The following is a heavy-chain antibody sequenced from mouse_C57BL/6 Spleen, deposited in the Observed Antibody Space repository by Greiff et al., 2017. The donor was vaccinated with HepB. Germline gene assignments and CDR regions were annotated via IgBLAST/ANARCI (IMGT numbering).Heavy chain of an antibody. V-gene: IGHV1-26*01. Sequence: EVQLQQSGPELVKPGASVKISCKASGYTFTDYYMNWVKQSHGKSLEWIGDLNPNNGGTSYNQKFKGKATLTVDKSSSTAYMELRSLTSEDSAVYYGARGVVAKGGYFDYWGQGTTLTVSS. CDR2: LNPNNGGT. D-gene: IGHD1-1*01. CDR3: ARGVVAKGGYFDY. J-gene: IGHJ2*01. CDR1: GYTFTDYY.